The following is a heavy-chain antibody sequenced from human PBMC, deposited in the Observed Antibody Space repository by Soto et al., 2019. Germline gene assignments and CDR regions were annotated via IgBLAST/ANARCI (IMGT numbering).Heavy chain of an antibody. V-gene: IGHV3-33*01. CDR1: GFTFSSYG. Sequence: GGSLRLSCAASGFTFSSYGMHWVRQAPGKGLEWVAVIWYDGSNKYYADSVKGRFTISRDNSKNTLYLQMNSLRAEDTAVYYCASFVVAAAGGYWGQGTLVTVSS. CDR2: IWYDGSNK. D-gene: IGHD6-13*01. CDR3: ASFVVAAAGGY. J-gene: IGHJ4*02.